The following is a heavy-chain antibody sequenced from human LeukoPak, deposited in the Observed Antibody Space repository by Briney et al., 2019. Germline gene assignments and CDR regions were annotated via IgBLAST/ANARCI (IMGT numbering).Heavy chain of an antibody. D-gene: IGHD1-20*01. J-gene: IGHJ4*02. V-gene: IGHV3-66*01. Sequence: PSETLSLTCAVYGGSFSGYYWNWIRQFPGKGLEWVSVIYADGSTYYVDSVKGRFTISRDNSENTLYLQMNSLRAEDTAVYYCARRYITGWHFDYWGQGTLVTVSS. CDR3: ARRYITGWHFDY. CDR1: GGSFSGYY. CDR2: IYADGST.